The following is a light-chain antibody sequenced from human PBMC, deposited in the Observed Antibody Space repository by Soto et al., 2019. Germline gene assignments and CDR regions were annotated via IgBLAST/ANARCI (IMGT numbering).Light chain of an antibody. CDR2: DTS. V-gene: IGKV3-11*01. CDR1: QSVSSY. J-gene: IGKJ5*01. CDR3: QQRSNWPIT. Sequence: EIVLTQSPATLSLSPGERATLSCRASQSVSSYLAWYQQKPGQAPRLLIYDTSNRATGIPARFSGSGSGTDFTLTISGLDPEDFAVYYCQQRSNWPITFGQGTRLEIK.